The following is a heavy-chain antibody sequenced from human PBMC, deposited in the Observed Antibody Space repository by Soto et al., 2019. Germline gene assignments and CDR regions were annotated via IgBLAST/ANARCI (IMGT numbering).Heavy chain of an antibody. CDR1: GFTFSSYG. J-gene: IGHJ4*02. D-gene: IGHD3-3*01. Sequence: QVQLVESGGGVVQPGRSLRLSCAASGFTFSSYGMHWVRQAPGKGLEWVAVISYDGSNKYYADSVKGRFTISRDNSKNTLYLQMNSLRAEDTAVYYCAKDLAQYYDFWSGSLLDYWGQGTLVTVSS. CDR3: AKDLAQYYDFWSGSLLDY. V-gene: IGHV3-30*18. CDR2: ISYDGSNK.